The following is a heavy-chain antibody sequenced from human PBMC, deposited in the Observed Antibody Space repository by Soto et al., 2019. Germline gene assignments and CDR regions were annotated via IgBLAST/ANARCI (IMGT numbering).Heavy chain of an antibody. CDR1: GGSFSGYY. CDR2: INHSGST. J-gene: IGHJ4*02. D-gene: IGHD6-6*01. Sequence: QVQLQQWGAGLLKPSETLSLTCAVYGGSFSGYYWSWIRQPPGKGLEWIGEINHSGSTNYNPSLKSRVTISVDTSKNQFCLKLSSVTAADTAVYYCARAGLSSSGIDYWGQGTLVTVSS. CDR3: ARAGLSSSGIDY. V-gene: IGHV4-34*01.